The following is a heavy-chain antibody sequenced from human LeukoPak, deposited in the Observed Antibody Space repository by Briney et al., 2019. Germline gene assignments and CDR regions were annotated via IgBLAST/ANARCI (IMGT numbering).Heavy chain of an antibody. CDR3: ARDYRAARPALPFFDY. J-gene: IGHJ4*02. D-gene: IGHD6-6*01. V-gene: IGHV3-7*01. Sequence: GGSLRLSCAASGFTFSSYWMSWVRQAPGKGLEWVANIKQDGSEKYYVDSVKGRFTISRDNAKNSLYLQMNSLRAEDTAVYYCARDYRAARPALPFFDYWGQGTLVTVSS. CDR2: IKQDGSEK. CDR1: GFTFSSYW.